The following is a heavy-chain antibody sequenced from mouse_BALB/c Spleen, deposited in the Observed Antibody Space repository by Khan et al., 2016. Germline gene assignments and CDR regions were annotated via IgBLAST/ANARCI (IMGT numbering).Heavy chain of an antibody. CDR2: INTYTGEP. D-gene: IGHD2-1*01. J-gene: IGHJ4*01. CDR1: GYTFTNYG. V-gene: IGHV9-1*02. Sequence: QIQLVQPGPELKKPGETVKISCKASGYTFTNYGMNWVKQAPGKGLKWMGWINTYTGEPTYADDFKGRFAFSLETSASTAYLQINNLKNEDMAPYFCARWGGNYAAMDYWGQGTAVTVSS. CDR3: ARWGGNYAAMDY.